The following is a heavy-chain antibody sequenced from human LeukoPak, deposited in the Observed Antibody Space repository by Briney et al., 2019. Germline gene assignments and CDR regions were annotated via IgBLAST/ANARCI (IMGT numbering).Heavy chain of an antibody. Sequence: PGGSLRLSCEASGFTFSSYSMYWVRQAPGKGLEWISYISSSSSTIYSSDSVKGRFTISRDNAKNSMYLQMNSLRAEDTAVYYCARDRVGYDSSGYYPTEYFQHWGQGTLVTVSS. CDR1: GFTFSSYS. CDR3: ARDRVGYDSSGYYPTEYFQH. D-gene: IGHD3-22*01. CDR2: ISSSSSTI. J-gene: IGHJ1*01. V-gene: IGHV3-48*01.